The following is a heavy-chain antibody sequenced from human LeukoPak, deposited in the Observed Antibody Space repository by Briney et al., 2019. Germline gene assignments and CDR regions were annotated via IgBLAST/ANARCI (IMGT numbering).Heavy chain of an antibody. Sequence: GGSLRLSCAASGFTFSSYAMSWVRQAPGKGLEWVSGISSSGGSTYYADSVKGRFTISRDNSKNTLYLQMNSLRAEDTAVYYCARYGLGAHAFDIWGQGTMATVSS. CDR1: GFTFSSYA. V-gene: IGHV3-23*01. D-gene: IGHD3/OR15-3a*01. J-gene: IGHJ3*02. CDR3: ARYGLGAHAFDI. CDR2: ISSSGGST.